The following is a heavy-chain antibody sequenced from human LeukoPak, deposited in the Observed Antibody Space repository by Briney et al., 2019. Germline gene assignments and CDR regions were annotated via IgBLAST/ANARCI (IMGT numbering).Heavy chain of an antibody. Sequence: SETLSLTCTVSGGSISSGDYYWSWLRQPPGKGLEWIGYIYYSGSTYYNPSLKSRVTISVDTYKNQFSLKLSSVTAADTAVYYCARVLGGYRYYDTKFDYWGQGTLVTVSS. CDR1: GGSISSGDYY. D-gene: IGHD3-22*01. CDR3: ARVLGGYRYYDTKFDY. V-gene: IGHV4-30-4*08. CDR2: IYYSGST. J-gene: IGHJ4*02.